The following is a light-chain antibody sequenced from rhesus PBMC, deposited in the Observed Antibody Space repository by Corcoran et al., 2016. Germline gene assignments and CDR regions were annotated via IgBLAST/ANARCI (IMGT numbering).Light chain of an antibody. V-gene: IGLV2-32*02. Sequence: QAALTQPLSVSGSPGQSVTISCTGTSSDIGGYNYVSWYQQHPVTAPKLMIYEVSKRPSGVSDRFSGSKSGNTASLTISGLQAEDEADYYCSSYAGRNYIFGVGTRLTVL. CDR2: EVS. CDR3: SSYAGRNYI. CDR1: SSDIGGYNY. J-gene: IGLJ1*01.